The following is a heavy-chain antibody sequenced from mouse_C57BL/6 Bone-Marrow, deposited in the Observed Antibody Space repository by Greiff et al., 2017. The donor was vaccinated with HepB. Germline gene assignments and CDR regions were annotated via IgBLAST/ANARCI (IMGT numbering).Heavy chain of an antibody. J-gene: IGHJ4*01. D-gene: IGHD1-1*01. CDR2: ISSGSSTI. Sequence: EVHLVESGGGLVKPGGSLKLSCAASGFTFSDYGMHWVRQAPEKGLEWVAYISSGSSTINYADTVKGLCNLSRDNARNTLFLQMTSLRSEDTAMYYCAYSYGPSYAMEYWGQGTSVTVSS. CDR1: GFTFSDYG. CDR3: AYSYGPSYAMEY. V-gene: IGHV5-17*01.